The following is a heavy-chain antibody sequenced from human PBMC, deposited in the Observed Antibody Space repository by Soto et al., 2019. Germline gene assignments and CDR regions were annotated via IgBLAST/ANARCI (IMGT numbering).Heavy chain of an antibody. CDR3: GKDRYYDSRIIDS. D-gene: IGHD3-22*01. J-gene: IGHJ4*02. Sequence: GSLRLSCAASGFTFNTYAMSWVRQAPGKELEWVASLSGSGGFTEHADSVKGQFSISRDNSKNTLFLQMNGLRVDDTAVYYCGKDRYYDSRIIDSWGSGTLVTVSS. CDR2: LSGSGGFT. CDR1: GFTFNTYA. V-gene: IGHV3-23*01.